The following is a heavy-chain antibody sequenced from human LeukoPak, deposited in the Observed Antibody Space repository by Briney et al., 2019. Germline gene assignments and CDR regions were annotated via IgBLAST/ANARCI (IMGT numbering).Heavy chain of an antibody. CDR3: ARETQDRGAIGY. J-gene: IGHJ4*02. V-gene: IGHV3-53*01. CDR1: GFTVSSNY. CDR2: IYSGGNT. Sequence: GGSLRLSCAASGFTVSSNYISCVRQAPGKGLEWVSVIYSGGNTYYADSVKGRFTISRDNSKNTLYLQMNSLRAEDTAVYYCARETQDRGAIGYWGQGTLVTVSS. D-gene: IGHD3-10*01.